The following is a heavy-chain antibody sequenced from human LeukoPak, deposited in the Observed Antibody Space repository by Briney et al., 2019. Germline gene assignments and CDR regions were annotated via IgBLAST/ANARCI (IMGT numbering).Heavy chain of an antibody. CDR2: VKPHSGDT. CDR3: TRGVGVAGDY. V-gene: IGHV1-8*01. J-gene: IGHJ4*02. Sequence: GAPVKVSCKTSGYTFTSYDINWVRQDTGQGLEWMGWVKPHSGDTAYAQKFQGRVTMTRDSATSTVYMELSGLRSEDSAVYYCTRGVGVAGDYWGQGTLVTVSS. D-gene: IGHD3-3*01. CDR1: GYTFTSYD.